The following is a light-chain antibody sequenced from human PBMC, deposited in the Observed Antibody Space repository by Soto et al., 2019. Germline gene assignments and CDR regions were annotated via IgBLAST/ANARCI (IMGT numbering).Light chain of an antibody. CDR2: EVN. CDR3: SSYTSSSTLEV. J-gene: IGLJ3*02. V-gene: IGLV2-14*01. CDR1: SSDIGGYNY. Sequence: HSVLTQPASVSGSPGQSITFSCTGTSSDIGGYNYVSWYQQHPGKAPKLMLYEVNNRPSGVSNRFSGSKSGNTASLTISGLQAEDEADYYCSSYTSSSTLEVFGGGTQLTVL.